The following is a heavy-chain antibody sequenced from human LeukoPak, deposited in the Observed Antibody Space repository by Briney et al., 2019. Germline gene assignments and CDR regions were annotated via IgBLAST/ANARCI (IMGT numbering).Heavy chain of an antibody. Sequence: PGGSLRLSCAASGFSFGSYALNWVRQAPGKGLEWVSSTDRRGRGEYYADSIKGRFTISRDNAKNSLYLQMNSLRAEDTAIYYCAREGSIVPHQDLDNWGQGTLVTVSS. J-gene: IGHJ4*02. V-gene: IGHV3-21*01. D-gene: IGHD2-8*01. CDR2: TDRRGRGE. CDR3: AREGSIVPHQDLDN. CDR1: GFSFGSYA.